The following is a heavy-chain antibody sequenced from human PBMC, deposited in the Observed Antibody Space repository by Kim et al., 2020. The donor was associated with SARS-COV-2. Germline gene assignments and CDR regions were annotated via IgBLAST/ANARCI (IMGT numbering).Heavy chain of an antibody. CDR3: ARGRGVDY. V-gene: IGHV3-7*04. J-gene: IGHJ4*02. CDR2: GNQK. Sequence: GNQKYYVDTAKGRYTISRDNAKNSVYLQKNSLRGEDTDVYYCARGRGVDYWGQGTLVTVSS.